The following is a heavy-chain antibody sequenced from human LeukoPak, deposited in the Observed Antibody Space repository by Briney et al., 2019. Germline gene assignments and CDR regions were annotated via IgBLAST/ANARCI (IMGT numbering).Heavy chain of an antibody. Sequence: GESLKISCAASGFTFSGSAMHWVRQASGKGLEWVGHISSKANSYVTSYAASMKGRFTISRDDSKNTAYLQMNSLKTEDTAVYYCARGGDFGEPSGQYYYYMDVWGKGTTVTVSS. CDR2: ISSKANSYVT. D-gene: IGHD3-10*01. CDR3: ARGGDFGEPSGQYYYYMDV. J-gene: IGHJ6*03. CDR1: GFTFSGSA. V-gene: IGHV3-73*01.